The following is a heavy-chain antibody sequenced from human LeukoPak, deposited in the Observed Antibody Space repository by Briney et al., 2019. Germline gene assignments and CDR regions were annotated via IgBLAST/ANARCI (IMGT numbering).Heavy chain of an antibody. CDR3: VRGWSDY. CDR2: IYSGGST. D-gene: IGHD2-15*01. Sequence: GGSLRLSCAASGFIVSSNYMTWVRQAPGKGLEWVSVIYSGGSTYYADSVKGRFTISRDNSKNTLYLQMNSLRVEDTAVYYCVRGWSDYWGQGTLVTVSS. V-gene: IGHV3-53*01. J-gene: IGHJ4*02. CDR1: GFIVSSNY.